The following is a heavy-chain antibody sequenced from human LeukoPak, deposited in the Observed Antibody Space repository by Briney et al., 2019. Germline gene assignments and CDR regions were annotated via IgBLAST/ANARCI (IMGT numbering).Heavy chain of an antibody. CDR3: ARGPGITMVRGVSEIYYFDY. CDR1: GGSFSGYY. Sequence: SETLSLTCAVYGGSFSGYYWSWIRQPPGKGLEWIGEINHSGSTNYNLSLKSRVTISVDTSKNQFSLKLSSVTAADTAVYYCARGPGITMVRGVSEIYYFDYWGQGTLVTVSS. D-gene: IGHD3-10*01. V-gene: IGHV4-34*01. J-gene: IGHJ4*02. CDR2: INHSGST.